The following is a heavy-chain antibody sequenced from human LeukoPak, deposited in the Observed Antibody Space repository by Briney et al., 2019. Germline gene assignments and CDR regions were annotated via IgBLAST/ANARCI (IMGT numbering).Heavy chain of an antibody. V-gene: IGHV1-46*01. D-gene: IGHD2-8*02. CDR3: ARDLVPDNYYYGMDV. CDR2: INPSGGRT. J-gene: IGHJ6*02. Sequence: ASVTVSFKASGYTFTSYYMHWVRQAPGQGLEWMGIINPSGGRTTYAQKFQGRVTMTRDTSTSTVYMELSSLRSEDTAVYYCARDLVPDNYYYGMDVWGQGTTVTVSS. CDR1: GYTFTSYY.